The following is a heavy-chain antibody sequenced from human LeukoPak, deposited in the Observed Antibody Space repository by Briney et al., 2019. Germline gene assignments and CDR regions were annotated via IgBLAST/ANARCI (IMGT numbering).Heavy chain of an antibody. CDR1: GGSISSGGYS. J-gene: IGHJ6*02. CDR2: IYHSGST. Sequence: SETLSLTCAVSGGSISSGGYSWSWIRQPPGKGLEWIGYIYHSGSTNYNPSLKSRVTISVDTSKNQFSLKLSSVTAADTAVYYCARAAVGYSYGYIYYGMDVWGQGTTVTVSS. CDR3: ARAAVGYSYGYIYYGMDV. V-gene: IGHV4-30-2*01. D-gene: IGHD5-18*01.